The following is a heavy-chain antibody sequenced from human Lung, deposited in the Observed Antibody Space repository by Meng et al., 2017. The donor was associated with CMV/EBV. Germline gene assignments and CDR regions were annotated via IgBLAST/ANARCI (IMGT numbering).Heavy chain of an antibody. D-gene: IGHD3-10*01. Sequence: SETXSLXCTVSGGSISSSNYFWGWIRQPPGKGLEWIGIIYYTGSTYYNPSLESRVTISVDTSKNQFSLRLTSVTAADTAVYFCASLWFEYEDPVYYFDYWXQGTXVTVAS. CDR1: GGSISSSNYF. J-gene: IGHJ4*02. CDR3: ASLWFEYEDPVYYFDY. V-gene: IGHV4-39*07. CDR2: IYYTGST.